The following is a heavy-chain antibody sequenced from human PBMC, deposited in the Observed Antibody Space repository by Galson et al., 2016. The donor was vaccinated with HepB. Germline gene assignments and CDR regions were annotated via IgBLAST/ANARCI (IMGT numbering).Heavy chain of an antibody. V-gene: IGHV3-53*01. CDR3: ARDLVVTRNYYYYHYMDV. CDR2: IYSGDYT. J-gene: IGHJ6*03. D-gene: IGHD3-22*01. Sequence: SLRLSCAPSGFSVSNNYMNWVRLAPGKGLEWVSVIYSGDYTYYADSVKGRFTISRDISKNTLYLQMNRLRAEDTAVYYCARDLVVTRNYYYYHYMDVWGKGTTVTVSS. CDR1: GFSVSNNY.